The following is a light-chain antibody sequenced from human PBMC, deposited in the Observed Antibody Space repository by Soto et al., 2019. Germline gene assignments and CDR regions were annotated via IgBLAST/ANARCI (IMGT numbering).Light chain of an antibody. CDR2: EVS. V-gene: IGLV2-8*01. CDR3: SSYAGSNKV. Sequence: QSVLTQPPSASGSPGQSVTISCTGTSSDVVNYNYVSWYQQHPGKAPKLMIYEVSKRPSGVPDRFSGSKSGNTASLTVSGLQAEDEADYYCSSYAGSNKVFGGGTKLTVL. J-gene: IGLJ2*01. CDR1: SSDVVNYNY.